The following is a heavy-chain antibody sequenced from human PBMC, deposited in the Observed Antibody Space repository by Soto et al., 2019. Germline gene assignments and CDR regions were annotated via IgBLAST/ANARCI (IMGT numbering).Heavy chain of an antibody. Sequence: GASVKVSCKASGYSFTSYAIHWMRQAPGERLEWMGWINAGNGNTKVPQKFQGRVTFTRDTSASTVYMEVSSLRSEDTAVYYCARDIAVAGQRKNWFDPWGQGTLVTVSS. J-gene: IGHJ5*02. CDR1: GYSFTSYA. CDR2: INAGNGNT. CDR3: ARDIAVAGQRKNWFDP. V-gene: IGHV1-3*01. D-gene: IGHD6-19*01.